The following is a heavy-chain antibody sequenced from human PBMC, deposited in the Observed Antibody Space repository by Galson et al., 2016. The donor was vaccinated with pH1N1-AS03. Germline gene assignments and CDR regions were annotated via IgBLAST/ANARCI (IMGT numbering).Heavy chain of an antibody. V-gene: IGHV4-38-2*01. CDR2: ISHSGNT. J-gene: IGHJ4*02. CDR1: GYSISSGFH. D-gene: IGHD1-26*01. CDR3: ARFSGSYQFDD. Sequence: SETLSLTCAVSGYSISSGFHWAWVRQPPSKGLEWIGTISHSGNTYYNPSLKSRVSMSVDTSKNQFSLKLSSVTAADAAVYYCARFSGSYQFDDWGQGTLVTVAS.